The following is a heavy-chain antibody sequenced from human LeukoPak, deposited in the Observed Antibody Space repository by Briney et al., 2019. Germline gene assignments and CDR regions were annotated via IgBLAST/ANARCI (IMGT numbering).Heavy chain of an antibody. J-gene: IGHJ5*02. V-gene: IGHV4-39*01. CDR3: ARHKGYCSSTSCWFDP. CDR1: GGSISSGGYY. Sequence: PSETLSLTCTVSGGSISSGGYYWGWIRQPPGKGLEWIGSIYYSGSTYYNPSLKSRVTISVDTSKNQFSLKLSSVTAADTAVYYCARHKGYCSSTSCWFDPWGQGTLVTVSS. CDR2: IYYSGST. D-gene: IGHD2-2*01.